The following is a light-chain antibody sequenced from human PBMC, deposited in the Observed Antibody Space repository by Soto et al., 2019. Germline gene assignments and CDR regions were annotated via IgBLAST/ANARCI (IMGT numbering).Light chain of an antibody. Sequence: DIQMTQSPSSLSASVGDRVTITCRASQTFGNYLNWYQQKPGKAPKVLIYAASSLQSGVPSRFSGSGSETDFTLTISSLQTEDFATYYCQQSYSTPYTFGQGTKLEIK. V-gene: IGKV1-39*01. CDR1: QTFGNY. CDR3: QQSYSTPYT. J-gene: IGKJ2*01. CDR2: AAS.